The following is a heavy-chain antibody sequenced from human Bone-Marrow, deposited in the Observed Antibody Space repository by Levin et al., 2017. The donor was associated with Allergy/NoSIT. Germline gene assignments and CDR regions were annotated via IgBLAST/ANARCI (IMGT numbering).Heavy chain of an antibody. D-gene: IGHD2-2*01. J-gene: IGHJ4*02. CDR2: ISSSSNIM. Sequence: GGSLRLSCAVSGFTFSDYSMNWVRQAPGKGLEWVSYISSSSNIMYYTDSVKGRFTISRDNAEKLLYLQMNSLRPEDTAVYYCARDLLVPAGRLFDSWGQGTLVTVSS. CDR3: ARDLLVPAGRLFDS. CDR1: GFTFSDYS. V-gene: IGHV3-48*04.